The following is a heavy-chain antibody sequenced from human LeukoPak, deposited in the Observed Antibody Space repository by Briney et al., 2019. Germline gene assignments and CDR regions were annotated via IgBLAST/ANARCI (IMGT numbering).Heavy chain of an antibody. V-gene: IGHV1-24*01. CDR1: GYTLTELS. CDR3: ATAQYSGSPVHYYYYMDV. CDR2: FDPEDGET. J-gene: IGHJ6*03. Sequence: ASVKVSCKVSGYTLTELSMHWVRQAPGKGLEWMGGFDPEDGETIYAQKFQGRVTMTEDTSTDTAYMELSSPRSEDTAVYYCATAQYSGSPVHYYYYMDVWGKGTTVTVSS. D-gene: IGHD1-26*01.